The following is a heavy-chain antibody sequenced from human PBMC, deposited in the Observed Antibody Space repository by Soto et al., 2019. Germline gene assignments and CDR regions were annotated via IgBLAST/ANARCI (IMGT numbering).Heavy chain of an antibody. Sequence: GESLKISCKGSGYSFTSYWISWVRQMPGKGLEWMGRIDPSDSYTNYSPSFQGHVTISADKSISTAYLQWSSLKASDTAMYYCAVIHGSSSSHYSYGMDVWGQGTTVTVSS. CDR1: GYSFTSYW. CDR3: AVIHGSSSSHYSYGMDV. D-gene: IGHD6-6*01. J-gene: IGHJ6*02. CDR2: IDPSDSYT. V-gene: IGHV5-10-1*01.